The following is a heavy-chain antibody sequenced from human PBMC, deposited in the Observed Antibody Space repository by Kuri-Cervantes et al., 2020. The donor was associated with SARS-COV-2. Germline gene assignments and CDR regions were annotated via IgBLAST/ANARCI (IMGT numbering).Heavy chain of an antibody. CDR2: IYHSGST. CDR1: GYSISSGYY. Sequence: SCAVSGYSISSGYYWGWIRQPPGKGLEWIAIIYHSGSTYYNPSLKSRVTISVDTSKNQFSLKLSSVTAADTAVYYCARDLREDAFDIWGQGTMVTVSS. CDR3: ARDLREDAFDI. V-gene: IGHV4-38-2*02. J-gene: IGHJ3*02.